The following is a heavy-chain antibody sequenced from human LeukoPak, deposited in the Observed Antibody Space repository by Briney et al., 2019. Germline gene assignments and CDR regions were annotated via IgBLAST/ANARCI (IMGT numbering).Heavy chain of an antibody. J-gene: IGHJ4*02. CDR1: GYTFTNYG. Sequence: ASVKVSCKASGYTFTNYGITWVRQAPGQGLEWVGWISPYNGDRNFARKLQGRVTLTTDTSTSTAYMDLRGLRSDDTAVYYCGRGGNTDFYDSSGSNGDYWGQGTLVTVSS. V-gene: IGHV1-18*01. D-gene: IGHD3-22*01. CDR2: ISPYNGDR. CDR3: GRGGNTDFYDSSGSNGDY.